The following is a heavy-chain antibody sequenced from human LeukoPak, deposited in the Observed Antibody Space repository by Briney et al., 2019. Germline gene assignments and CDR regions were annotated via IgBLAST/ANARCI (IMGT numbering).Heavy chain of an antibody. D-gene: IGHD3-10*01. CDR2: IYSGGST. CDR1: GFTFSSYA. Sequence: GGSLRLSCAASGFTFSSYAMIWVRQAPGKGLEWVSVIYSGGSTYYADYVKGRFTISRDNSKNTLYLQMSSLRAEDTAVYYCAREFSGYYGSGSYYYFDYWGQGTLVTVSS. J-gene: IGHJ4*02. V-gene: IGHV3-53*01. CDR3: AREFSGYYGSGSYYYFDY.